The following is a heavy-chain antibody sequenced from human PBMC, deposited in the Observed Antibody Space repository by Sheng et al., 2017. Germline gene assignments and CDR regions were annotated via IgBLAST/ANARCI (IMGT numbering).Heavy chain of an antibody. D-gene: IGHD5-18*01. Sequence: QVQLVQSGAEVKKPGSSVKVSCKASGGTFSSYAISWVRQAPGQGLEWMGGIIPILGIANYAQKFQGRVTITADKSTSTAYMELSSLRSEDTAVYYCAGRYSYGPKEYYYYYYYMDVWGKGTTVTVSS. CDR3: AGRYSYGPKEYYYYYYYMDV. CDR2: IIPILGIA. CDR1: GGTFSSYA. V-gene: IGHV1-69*04. J-gene: IGHJ6*03.